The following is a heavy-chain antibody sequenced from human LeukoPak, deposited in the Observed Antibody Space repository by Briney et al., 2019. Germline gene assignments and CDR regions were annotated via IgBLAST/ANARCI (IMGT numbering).Heavy chain of an antibody. D-gene: IGHD3-22*01. J-gene: IGHJ4*02. V-gene: IGHV4-39*01. CDR3: ARLDSSGYYGY. Sequence: PSETLSLTCTVSGGSISSSSYYWGWIRQPPGKGLEWIGSIYYSGSTYYNPSLKSRVTISVDTSKNQFSLKLSPVTAADTAVYYCARLDSSGYYGYWGQGTLVTVSS. CDR1: GGSISSSSYY. CDR2: IYYSGST.